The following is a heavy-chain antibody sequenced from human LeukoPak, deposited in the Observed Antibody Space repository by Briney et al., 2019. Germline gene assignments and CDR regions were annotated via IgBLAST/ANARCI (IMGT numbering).Heavy chain of an antibody. CDR1: GLTFSSCF. V-gene: IGHV3-7*01. CDR2: IKPDGSEK. CDR3: ASGGYNWNRLDY. J-gene: IGHJ4*02. D-gene: IGHD1-20*01. Sequence: GGSLRLSCAASGLTFSSCFMTWVREAPGKGLEWVANIKPDGSEKYYMDSVKGRFTISRDNAKNSLYLQMNSLRAEDTAVYYCASGGYNWNRLDYWGQGTLVTVSS.